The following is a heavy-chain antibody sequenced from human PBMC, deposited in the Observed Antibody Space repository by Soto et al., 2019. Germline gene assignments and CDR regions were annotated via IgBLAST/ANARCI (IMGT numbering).Heavy chain of an antibody. CDR1: GGSFSRYS. CDR3: AGIGYFRIDY. Sequence: QVQLKQWGAGLLKPSATLSLTCAVAGGSFSRYSWGWIRQSPGKGLLWIGEINHRGNTNFGPSLKGQVTISVDTTKHQFSLNLASVTAADTSVYYCAGIGYFRIDYWGQGALVTVSS. CDR2: INHRGNT. J-gene: IGHJ4*02. V-gene: IGHV4-34*01. D-gene: IGHD2-21*01.